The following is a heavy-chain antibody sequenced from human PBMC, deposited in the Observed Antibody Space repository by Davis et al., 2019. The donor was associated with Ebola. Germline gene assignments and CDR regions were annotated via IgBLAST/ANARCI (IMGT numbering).Heavy chain of an antibody. CDR2: IIPIANKV. J-gene: IGHJ4*02. V-gene: IGHV1-69*10. CDR1: GGSFSRDV. Sequence: SVKVSCKASGGSFSRDVISWVRQAPGHGLEWMGGIIPIANKVDYDQKFRDRLTISAETSTGTAYMELSSLSVEDTALYFCARSPTMTAPFDYWGQGTLVTVSS. CDR3: ARSPTMTAPFDY. D-gene: IGHD4-17*01.